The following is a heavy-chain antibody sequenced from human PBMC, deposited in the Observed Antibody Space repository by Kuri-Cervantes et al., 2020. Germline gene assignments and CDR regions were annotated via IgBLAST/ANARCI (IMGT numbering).Heavy chain of an antibody. CDR2: IFYSGTT. V-gene: IGHV4-34*01. D-gene: IGHD6-13*01. CDR3: ARGVMQQRNWFDP. CDR1: GFTFSSYE. J-gene: IGHJ5*02. Sequence: GSLRLSCAASGFTFSSYEMNWVRQAPGKGLEWIGYIFYSGTTYYSPSLKSRVSISVDTSKNQLSLKLSSVTAADTAVYYCARGVMQQRNWFDPWGQGTLVTVSS.